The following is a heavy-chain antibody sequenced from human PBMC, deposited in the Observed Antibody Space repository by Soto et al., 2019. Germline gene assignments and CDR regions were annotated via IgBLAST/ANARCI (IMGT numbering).Heavy chain of an antibody. CDR3: ARRGSGSYYDY. Sequence: ASVKVSCKASGYIFSSYSMHWVRQAPGQRLEWMGWINAGNGNTKYSQKFQGRVTITRDTSASTAYMELNSLRAEDTAVYYCARRGSGSYYDYWGQGTLVTVSS. CDR1: GYIFSSYS. J-gene: IGHJ4*02. CDR2: INAGNGNT. V-gene: IGHV1-3*01. D-gene: IGHD1-26*01.